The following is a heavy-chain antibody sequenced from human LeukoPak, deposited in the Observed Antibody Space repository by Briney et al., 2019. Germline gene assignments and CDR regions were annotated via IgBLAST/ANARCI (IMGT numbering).Heavy chain of an antibody. CDR3: ARDLAHEGGGAAAGTRNYYYYGMDV. J-gene: IGHJ6*02. Sequence: ASVKVSCKASGYTFTSYYMHWVRQAPGQGLEWMGIINPSGGSTSYAQKFQGRVTMTRDTSISTAYMELSRLRSDDTAVYYCARDLAHEGGGAAAGTRNYYYYGMDVWGQGTTVTVSS. CDR2: INPSGGST. V-gene: IGHV1-46*01. CDR1: GYTFTSYY. D-gene: IGHD6-13*01.